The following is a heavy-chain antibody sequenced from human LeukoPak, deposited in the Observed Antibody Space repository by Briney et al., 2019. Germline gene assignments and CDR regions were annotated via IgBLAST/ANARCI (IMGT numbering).Heavy chain of an antibody. CDR1: GFTVSSNS. J-gene: IGHJ4*02. D-gene: IGHD4/OR15-4a*01. CDR3: ARRAGAYSHPYDY. Sequence: GGSLTLSCTVSGFTVSSNSMSWVRQAPGKGLEWVSFIYSDNTHYSDSVKGRFTISRDNSKNTLYLQMNSLRAEDTAVYYCARRAGAYSHPYDYWGQGTLVTVSS. V-gene: IGHV3-53*01. CDR2: IYSDNT.